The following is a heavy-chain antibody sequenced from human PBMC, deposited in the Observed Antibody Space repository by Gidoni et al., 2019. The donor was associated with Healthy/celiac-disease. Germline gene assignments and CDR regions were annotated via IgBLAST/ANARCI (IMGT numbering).Heavy chain of an antibody. CDR1: GGSFSGYY. J-gene: IGHJ6*03. V-gene: IGHV4-34*01. Sequence: QVQLQQWGAGLLKPSETLSLTCAVYGGSFSGYYWSWIRQPPGKGLEWIGEINHSGSTNYNPSLKSRVTISVDTSKNQFSLKLSSVTAADTAVYYCAKQHYDFWSGYDYYYYMDVWGKGTTVTVSS. D-gene: IGHD3-3*01. CDR3: AKQHYDFWSGYDYYYYMDV. CDR2: INHSGST.